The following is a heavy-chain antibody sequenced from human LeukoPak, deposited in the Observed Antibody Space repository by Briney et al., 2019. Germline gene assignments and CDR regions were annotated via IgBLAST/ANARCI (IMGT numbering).Heavy chain of an antibody. CDR1: GFTFSSYA. CDR3: AKDKLGATGEFDY. J-gene: IGHJ4*02. V-gene: IGHV3-23*01. D-gene: IGHD1-26*01. Sequence: GGSLRLSCAASGFTFSSYAMSWVRQAPGKGLEWVSAISGSGGSTYYADSVKGRFTISRDNSKNTLYLQMNSLRAEDTAVYYCAKDKLGATGEFDYWGQETLVTVSP. CDR2: ISGSGGST.